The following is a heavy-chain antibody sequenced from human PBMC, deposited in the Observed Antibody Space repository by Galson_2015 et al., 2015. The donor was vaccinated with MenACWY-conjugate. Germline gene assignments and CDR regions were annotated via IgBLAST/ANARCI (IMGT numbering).Heavy chain of an antibody. D-gene: IGHD6-13*01. Sequence: SVKVSCKASGNSFTVYSFHWVRQAPGQGLEWMGRINPNSGGGNYAQKFQGRVTMTRDTSVSTTYMELNRLTPDDTAVYYCARGPLRAAGDSFDSWGQGTLVTVS. CDR1: GNSFTVYS. CDR2: INPNSGGG. J-gene: IGHJ4*02. V-gene: IGHV1-2*06. CDR3: ARGPLRAAGDSFDS.